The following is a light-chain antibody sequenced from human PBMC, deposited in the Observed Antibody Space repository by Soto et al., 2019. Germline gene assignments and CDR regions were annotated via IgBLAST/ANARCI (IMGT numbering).Light chain of an antibody. J-gene: IGLJ2*01. Sequence: QSVLTQPPSASGSPGQSVTISCTGTSSDIGAYNYVSWFQQHPGEAPKLIISEVNKRPSGVPDRFSGSKSGNTASLTVSGLQAEDEADYYCASYGGSDNFVLFGGGTKLNVL. CDR1: SSDIGAYNY. CDR3: ASYGGSDNFVL. V-gene: IGLV2-8*01. CDR2: EVN.